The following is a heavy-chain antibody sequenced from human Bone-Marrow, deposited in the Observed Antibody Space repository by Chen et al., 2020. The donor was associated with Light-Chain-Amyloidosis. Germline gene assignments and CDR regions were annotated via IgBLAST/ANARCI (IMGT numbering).Heavy chain of an antibody. D-gene: IGHD3-10*01. J-gene: IGHJ6*02. Sequence: EGQLAESGGGLVQPGGSLRLSCAASGFTFSNYRMNWVRQAPGKGLEWVSHRRSGTRIGAYAVSVGGRFTVSGDHAKNKQYLAMSSLRVDEAAVCYGARDAGLTTLVRGVVSDSVYNYAMDVWGLVTTVIVSS. CDR2: RRSGTRIG. CDR1: GFTFSNYR. V-gene: IGHV3-48*01. CDR3: ARDAGLTTLVRGVVSDSVYNYAMDV.